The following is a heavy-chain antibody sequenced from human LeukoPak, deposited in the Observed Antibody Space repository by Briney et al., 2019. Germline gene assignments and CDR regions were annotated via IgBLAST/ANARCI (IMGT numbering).Heavy chain of an antibody. CDR3: AREGAGTGYNWFDP. Sequence: GASVKVSCKASGGTFSSYAISWVRQAPGQGLEWMRRIIPIFGTANYAQKFQGRVTITTDESTSTAYMELSSLRSEDTAVYYCAREGAGTGYNWFDPWGQGTLVTVSS. CDR1: GGTFSSYA. V-gene: IGHV1-69*05. CDR2: IIPIFGTA. D-gene: IGHD6-19*01. J-gene: IGHJ5*02.